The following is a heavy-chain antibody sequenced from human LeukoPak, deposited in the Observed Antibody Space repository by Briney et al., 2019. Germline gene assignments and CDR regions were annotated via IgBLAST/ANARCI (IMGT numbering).Heavy chain of an antibody. CDR2: IYYSGST. D-gene: IGHD2-2*01. V-gene: IGHV4-59*01. CDR1: GGSISSYY. CDR3: ARFVVVPAAISGWFDP. Sequence: SETLSLTCTVSGGSISSYYWSWIRQPPGKGLEWIGYIYYSGSTNYNPSLKSRVTISVDTSKNQFSLKLSFVTAADTAVYYCARFVVVPAAISGWFDPWGQGTLVTVSS. J-gene: IGHJ5*02.